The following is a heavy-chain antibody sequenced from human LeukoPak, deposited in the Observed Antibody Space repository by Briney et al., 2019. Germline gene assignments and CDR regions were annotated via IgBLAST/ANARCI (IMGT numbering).Heavy chain of an antibody. CDR1: GFTFSSYG. CDR2: IQYDGSNK. V-gene: IGHV3-30*02. Sequence: GGSLRLSCAASGFTFSSYGMHWVRQAPGKGLEWVAFIQYDGSNKNYADSVKGRFTISRENSKNTLYLQMNSLRAEDTAVYYCAKGRRLWYKSYYFDYWGQGTLVTVSS. CDR3: AKGRRLWYKSYYFDY. J-gene: IGHJ4*02. D-gene: IGHD5-18*01.